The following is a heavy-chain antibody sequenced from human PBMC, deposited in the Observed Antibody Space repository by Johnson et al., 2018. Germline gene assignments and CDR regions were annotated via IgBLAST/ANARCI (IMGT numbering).Heavy chain of an antibody. J-gene: IGHJ6*03. CDR2: ISGDGRDK. Sequence: QVQLQESGGGVVQPGRSLRLSCAASGFTFSAHGMHWVRQAPGKWLEWLAFISGDGRDKYYVDSVKGRSTLSRENSKNTLHLQMNSLRTEETAVYYCAKDGQRPELDAYYYYDVDVWGKGTTVIVS. CDR3: AKDGQRPELDAYYYYDVDV. CDR1: GFTFSAHG. D-gene: IGHD6-25*01. V-gene: IGHV3-30*18.